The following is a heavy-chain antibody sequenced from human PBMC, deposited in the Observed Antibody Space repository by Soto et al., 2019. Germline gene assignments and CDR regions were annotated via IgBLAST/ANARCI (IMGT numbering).Heavy chain of an antibody. D-gene: IGHD3-16*01. CDR2: IYYSGST. J-gene: IGHJ5*02. Sequence: LSLTCTVSGGSISSYYWSWIRQPPGKGLEWIGYIYYSGSTNYNPSLKSRVTISVDTSKNQFSLKLSSVTAADTAVYYCARVHWVMREMWFDPWGQGTLVTVSS. V-gene: IGHV4-59*01. CDR3: ARVHWVMREMWFDP. CDR1: GGSISSYY.